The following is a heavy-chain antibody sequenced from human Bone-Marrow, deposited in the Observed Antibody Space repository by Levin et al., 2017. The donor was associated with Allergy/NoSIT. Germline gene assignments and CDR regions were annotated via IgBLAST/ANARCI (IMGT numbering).Heavy chain of an antibody. D-gene: IGHD2-15*01. CDR2: INPDGGET. CDR3: VRVRVIAATSFGY. Sequence: ASVKVSCKASGYTFTDYHLHWVRRAPGQGLEWMGWINPDGGETYYAQKFQGRVAMTSDTSTSEVYVELTSLRSDDTALYYCVRVRVIAATSFGYWGQGTLVTVSA. CDR1: GYTFTDYH. J-gene: IGHJ4*02. V-gene: IGHV1-2*02.